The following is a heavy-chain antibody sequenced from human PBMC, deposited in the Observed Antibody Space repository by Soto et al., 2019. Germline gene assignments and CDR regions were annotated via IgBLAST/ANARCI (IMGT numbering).Heavy chain of an antibody. V-gene: IGHV4-59*01. CDR3: ATLDTPFAFDV. Sequence: QVQLQESGPGLVKPSETLSLTCTVSGGSISSYYWSWLRQPPGKGLEWIAYMYYSGNTNYNPSLKSRVTMAVDTSTRQFSLKLRSVTAADTAVYYCATLDTPFAFDVWGQGAMVTVSS. CDR1: GGSISSYY. CDR2: MYYSGNT. D-gene: IGHD5-18*01. J-gene: IGHJ3*01.